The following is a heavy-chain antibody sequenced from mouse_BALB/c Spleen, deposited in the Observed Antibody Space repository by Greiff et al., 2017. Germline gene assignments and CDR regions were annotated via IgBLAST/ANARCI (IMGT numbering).Heavy chain of an antibody. CDR3: ARGGYGYDAMDY. Sequence: VQLQQSGPELVKPGASVKMSCKASGYTFTSYYIHWVKQRPGQGLEWIGWIYPGDGSTKYNEKFKGKTTLTADKSSSTAYMLLSSLTSEDSAIYFCARGGYGYDAMDYWGQGTSVTVSS. CDR1: GYTFTSYY. CDR2: IYPGDGST. J-gene: IGHJ4*01. D-gene: IGHD1-2*01. V-gene: IGHV1S56*01.